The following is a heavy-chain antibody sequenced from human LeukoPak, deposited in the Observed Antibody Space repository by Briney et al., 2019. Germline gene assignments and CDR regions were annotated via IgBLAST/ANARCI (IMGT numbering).Heavy chain of an antibody. CDR2: VDHTGST. CDR1: DDSITMYY. Sequence: SETLSLTCSVSDDSITMYYWTWIRQPPGKGLEWIGYVDHTGSTNFNPSLNGRVTISVDTSKNQFSLKLSSVTAADTAVYYCARGVGTGYWGQGTLVTASS. J-gene: IGHJ4*02. D-gene: IGHD1-1*01. V-gene: IGHV4-59*01. CDR3: ARGVGTGY.